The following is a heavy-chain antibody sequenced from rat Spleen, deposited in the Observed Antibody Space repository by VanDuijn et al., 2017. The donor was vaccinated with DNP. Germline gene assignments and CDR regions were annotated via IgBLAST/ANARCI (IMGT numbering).Heavy chain of an antibody. J-gene: IGHJ2*01. Sequence: EVQLVESGGGLVQPGRSLKLSCAASGFTFGDYYMAWVRQAPKKGLEWVASIGYQGSGIYYGDSVKGRVTISRDNAKSTLYLQMDSLRSEDTATYYCATQLGDYWGQGVMVTVSS. D-gene: IGHD5-1*01. CDR2: IGYQGSGI. CDR1: GFTFGDYY. V-gene: IGHV5-22*01. CDR3: ATQLGDY.